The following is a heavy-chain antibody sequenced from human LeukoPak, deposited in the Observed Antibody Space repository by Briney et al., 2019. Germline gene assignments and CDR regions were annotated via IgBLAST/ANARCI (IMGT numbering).Heavy chain of an antibody. J-gene: IGHJ4*02. CDR2: FDPADGET. V-gene: IGHV1-24*01. Sequence: ASVKVSCKLSGYTLTELSMHWVRQNPGKGLEWMGGFDPADGETVYAHKFQGRLTMTEDTSTNTAYMKLTSLRSEDTAVYYCAADGGGLSSVVTPRSSPFDYWGQGTLVTVSS. CDR3: AADGGGLSSVVTPRSSPFDY. CDR1: GYTLTELS. D-gene: IGHD4-23*01.